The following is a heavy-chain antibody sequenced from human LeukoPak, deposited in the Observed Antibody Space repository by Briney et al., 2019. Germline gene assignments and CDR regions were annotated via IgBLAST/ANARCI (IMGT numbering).Heavy chain of an antibody. CDR3: ARARIAAAGVSWFDP. Sequence: SETLSLTCTVSGGSISSYYWSWLRQPPGKGLEWIGYIYYSGSTNYNPSLKSRVTISVDTSKNQFSLKLSSVTAADTAVYYCARARIAAAGVSWFDPWGQGTLVTVSS. CDR2: IYYSGST. V-gene: IGHV4-59*01. CDR1: GGSISSYY. D-gene: IGHD6-13*01. J-gene: IGHJ5*02.